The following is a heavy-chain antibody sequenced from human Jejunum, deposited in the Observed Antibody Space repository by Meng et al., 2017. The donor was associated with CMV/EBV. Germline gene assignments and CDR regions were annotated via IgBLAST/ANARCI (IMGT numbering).Heavy chain of an antibody. J-gene: IGHJ6*02. Sequence: ASGLTFSSYSMNWVRQAPGKGMEWVGYITSSSSTIYDADSVKGRFTISRDNAKNSLYLQINSLRAEDTAVYYCARDPVLNGLDVWGQGATVTVSS. CDR2: ITSSSSTI. CDR1: GLTFSSYS. CDR3: ARDPVLNGLDV. V-gene: IGHV3-48*04.